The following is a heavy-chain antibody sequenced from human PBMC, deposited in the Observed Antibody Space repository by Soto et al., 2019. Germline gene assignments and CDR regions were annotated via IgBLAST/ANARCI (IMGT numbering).Heavy chain of an antibody. CDR2: IYSSGST. CDR1: GGSISSYY. D-gene: IGHD3-22*01. Sequence: PSETLSLTCTVSGGSISSYYWSWIRQPPGKGLEWIGSIYSSGSTNYNPSLKSRVTISVDKSKSQLFLKLSSVTAPDTAVYYCARQIYDSSGYYYAYWGQGTLVTVSS. J-gene: IGHJ4*02. CDR3: ARQIYDSSGYYYAY. V-gene: IGHV4-59*08.